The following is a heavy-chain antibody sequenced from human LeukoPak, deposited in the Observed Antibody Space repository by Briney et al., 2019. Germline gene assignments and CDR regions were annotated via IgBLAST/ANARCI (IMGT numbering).Heavy chain of an antibody. CDR3: ARERPYGSGSYPNY. J-gene: IGHJ4*02. Sequence: SGGSLRLSCAASGFTFSSYAMSWVRQAPGKGLEWVSSISSSSSYIYYADSVKGRFTISRDNAKNSLYLQMNSLRAEDTAVYYCARERPYGSGSYPNYWGQGTLVTVSS. CDR1: GFTFSSYA. CDR2: ISSSSSYI. D-gene: IGHD3-10*01. V-gene: IGHV3-21*01.